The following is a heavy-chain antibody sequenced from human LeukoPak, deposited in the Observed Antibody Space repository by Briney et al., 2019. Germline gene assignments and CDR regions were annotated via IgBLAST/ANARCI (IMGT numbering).Heavy chain of an antibody. D-gene: IGHD3-10*01. V-gene: IGHV2-5*02. Sequence: ESGPTLVKPTQTLTLTCTFSGFSLSTTGVGVGWIRQPPGKTLEWLALIYWDDDKRYSPSLKSRLTITKDTSKNQVVLTMTNMDPVDTATYSCAAFLWFGELSRNWFDPWGQGTLVTVSS. CDR1: GFSLSTTGVG. CDR2: IYWDDDK. J-gene: IGHJ5*02. CDR3: AAFLWFGELSRNWFDP.